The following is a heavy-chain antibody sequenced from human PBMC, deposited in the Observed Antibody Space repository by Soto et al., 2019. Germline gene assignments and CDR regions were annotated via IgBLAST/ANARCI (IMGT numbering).Heavy chain of an antibody. Sequence: NTGGSLRLSCGASGFTFSDDYMSWIRQAPGKGLEWVSYISSSGGTIYYADSVKGRFTISRDNAKNSLFLQMNSLRADDTAVYYCARASSPRDPWLDYWGQGTLVTVSS. J-gene: IGHJ4*02. CDR1: GFTFSDDY. CDR3: ARASSPRDPWLDY. CDR2: ISSSGGTI. V-gene: IGHV3-11*01. D-gene: IGHD5-18*01.